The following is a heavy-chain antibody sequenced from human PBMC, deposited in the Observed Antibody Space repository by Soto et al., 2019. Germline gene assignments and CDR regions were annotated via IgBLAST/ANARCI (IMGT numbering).Heavy chain of an antibody. Sequence: EVQLVESGGGLVQPGGSLRLSCAASGFTFSDYYMDWVRQAPGKGLEWVGRTRNKANSYTTEYAASVKGRFTISRDDSKNSLHLQMNSLKTEDTAVYYCAREGWDGSGWYDYYYFDYWGQGTLVTVSS. D-gene: IGHD6-19*01. CDR3: AREGWDGSGWYDYYYFDY. J-gene: IGHJ4*02. CDR1: GFTFSDYY. V-gene: IGHV3-72*01. CDR2: TRNKANSYTT.